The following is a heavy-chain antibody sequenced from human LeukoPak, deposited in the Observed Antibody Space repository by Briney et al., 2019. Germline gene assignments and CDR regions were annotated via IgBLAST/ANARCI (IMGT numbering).Heavy chain of an antibody. CDR3: ARATPWGELRLVGYFDL. D-gene: IGHD3-16*01. CDR2: ISAYNGNT. J-gene: IGHJ2*01. Sequence: ASVKVSCKASGYTFTSYGISWVRQAPGQGLEWMGWISAYNGNTNYAQKLQGRVTMTTDTSTSTAYMEPRSLRSDDTAVYYCARATPWGELRLVGYFDLWGRGTLVTVSS. V-gene: IGHV1-18*01. CDR1: GYTFTSYG.